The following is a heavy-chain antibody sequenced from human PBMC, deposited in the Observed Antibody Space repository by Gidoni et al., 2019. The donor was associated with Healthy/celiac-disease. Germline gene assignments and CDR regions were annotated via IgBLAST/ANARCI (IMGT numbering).Heavy chain of an antibody. Sequence: QVQLKESGPGLVNPSGTLSLTCAVSGGSIRSSNWWSWVRYPPGQGLEWIGEIYHSGSSNYNPSLKSGVTIAVDKSKNQFSLKLSSVTSADTALYYCASAPYSSGWQFNDYWCQGTLVTVSS. CDR3: ASAPYSSGWQFNDY. V-gene: IGHV4-4*02. CDR2: IYHSGSS. D-gene: IGHD6-19*01. J-gene: IGHJ4*02. CDR1: GGSIRSSNW.